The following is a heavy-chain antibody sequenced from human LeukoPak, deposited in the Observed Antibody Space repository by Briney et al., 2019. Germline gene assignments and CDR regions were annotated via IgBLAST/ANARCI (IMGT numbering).Heavy chain of an antibody. CDR2: ISGSGGST. CDR3: AKDSNDFWSGYYPAGYFDY. Sequence: PGGSLRLSCAASGFTFSSYAMSWVRQAPGKGLEWVSAISGSGGSTYYADSVKGRFTISRDNSKNTLYLQMNSLRAEDTAVYYCAKDSNDFWSGYYPAGYFDYWGQGTLVTVSS. D-gene: IGHD3-3*01. V-gene: IGHV3-23*01. J-gene: IGHJ4*02. CDR1: GFTFSSYA.